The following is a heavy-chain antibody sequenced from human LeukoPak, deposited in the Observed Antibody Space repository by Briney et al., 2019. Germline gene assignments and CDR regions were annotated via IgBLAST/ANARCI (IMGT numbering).Heavy chain of an antibody. CDR3: ARGSSLVAGFYYGMDV. J-gene: IGHJ6*04. Sequence: GGSLRLSCAASGFTFSSCSMNWVRQAPGKGLEWVSSISSSSSYIYYADSVKGRFTISRDNAKNSLYLQMNGLRAEDTAVYYCARGSSLVAGFYYGMDVWGKGTTVTVSS. CDR2: ISSSSSYI. CDR1: GFTFSSCS. D-gene: IGHD6-19*01. V-gene: IGHV3-21*01.